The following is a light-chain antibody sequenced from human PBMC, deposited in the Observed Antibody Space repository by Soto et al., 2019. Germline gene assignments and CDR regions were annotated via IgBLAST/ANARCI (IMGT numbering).Light chain of an antibody. CDR3: ATRDRSLSVRV. J-gene: IGLJ2*01. V-gene: IGLV1-51*01. Sequence: QSVLTQPPSVSAAPGQTVTISCSGSSSNIGNNYVFWYQQLPGTAPKLLIYDNDKRPSEIPDRFSGSKSGTSATLGITGLQTGDEADYYCATRDRSLSVRVFGGGTKLTVL. CDR2: DND. CDR1: SSNIGNNY.